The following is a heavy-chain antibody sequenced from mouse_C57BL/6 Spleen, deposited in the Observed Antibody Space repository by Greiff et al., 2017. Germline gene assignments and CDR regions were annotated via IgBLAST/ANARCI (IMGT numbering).Heavy chain of an antibody. J-gene: IGHJ4*01. V-gene: IGHV5-16*01. CDR1: GFTFSDYY. Sequence: EVQLMESEGGLVQPGSSMKLSCTASGFTFSDYYMAWVRQVPEKGLEWVANINYDGSSTYYLDSLKSRFIISRDNAKNILYLQMSSLKSEDTATYYCARDNYAMDYWGQGTSVTVSS. CDR2: INYDGSST. CDR3: ARDNYAMDY.